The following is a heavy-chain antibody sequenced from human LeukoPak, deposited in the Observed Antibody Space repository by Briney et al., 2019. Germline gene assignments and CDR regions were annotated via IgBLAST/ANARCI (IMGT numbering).Heavy chain of an antibody. V-gene: IGHV1-2*02. CDR2: MNPNSGGT. D-gene: IGHD6-13*01. CDR3: ARVGVAAAGTGRYNWFDP. Sequence: GASVKVSCKASGYTFTSYDINWVRQATGQGLEWMGWMNPNSGGTNYAQKFQGRVTMTRDTSISTAYMELSRLRSDDTAVYYCARVGVAAAGTGRYNWFDPWGQGTLVTVSS. CDR1: GYTFTSYD. J-gene: IGHJ5*02.